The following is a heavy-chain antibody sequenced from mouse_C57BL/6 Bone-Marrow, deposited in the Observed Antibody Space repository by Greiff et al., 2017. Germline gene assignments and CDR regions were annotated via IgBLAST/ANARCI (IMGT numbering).Heavy chain of an antibody. CDR2: VYPRSGNT. CDR1: GYTFTSYG. CDR3: ARAPYYCGSSFYYAMDY. Sequence: QVQLQQSGAELARPGASVKLSCKASGYTFTSYGISWVKQRTGQGLEWIGEVYPRSGNTYYTEKFKGKATLTADKSSSTAYMELRSLTSEDSAVYFCARAPYYCGSSFYYAMDYWGQGTSVTVSS. V-gene: IGHV1-81*01. D-gene: IGHD1-1*01. J-gene: IGHJ4*01.